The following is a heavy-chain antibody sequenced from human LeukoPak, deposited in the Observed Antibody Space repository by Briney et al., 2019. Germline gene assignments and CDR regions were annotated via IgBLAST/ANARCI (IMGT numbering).Heavy chain of an antibody. J-gene: IGHJ4*02. CDR1: GFTFSTYS. CDR3: ARGNSGSPFDY. V-gene: IGHV3-21*01. Sequence: GGFLRLSCAASGFTFSTYSMNWVRQAPGKGLEWVSSISSSSSYIYYVDSVKGRFTISRDNAKNSLYLQVNSLRAEDTAVYYCARGNSGSPFDYWGQGTLVTVSS. CDR2: ISSSSSYI. D-gene: IGHD1-26*01.